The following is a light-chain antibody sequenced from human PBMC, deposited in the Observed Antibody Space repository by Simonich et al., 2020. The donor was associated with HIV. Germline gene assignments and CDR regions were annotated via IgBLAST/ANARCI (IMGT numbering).Light chain of an antibody. CDR3: CSYAGSYTFV. CDR1: RSDVGGYDS. J-gene: IGLJ2*01. CDR2: DVS. V-gene: IGLV2-11*01. Sequence: AALTQPRSVSGSPGQSVTISCTGSRSDVGGYDSVSWYQQHPGKAPKLVIFDVSKWPSGVPDRFSGAKSGNTASLTISGLQTEDEADYYCCSYAGSYTFVFGGGTKLTVL.